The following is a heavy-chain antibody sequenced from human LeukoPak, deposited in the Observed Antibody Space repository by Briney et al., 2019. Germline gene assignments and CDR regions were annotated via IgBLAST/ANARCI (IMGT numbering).Heavy chain of an antibody. CDR2: IFYSGST. CDR1: GGSINNYY. D-gene: IGHD3-10*01. V-gene: IGHV4-59*01. Sequence: ASETLSLTCTVSGGSINNYYWSWIRQPPGKGLEWIGYIFYSGSTNYNPSLRSRVTMSVDTSKNQFSLKLSSVTAADTAVYFCARDLSGSLYFDFWGPGVLVTVSS. J-gene: IGHJ4*02. CDR3: ARDLSGSLYFDF.